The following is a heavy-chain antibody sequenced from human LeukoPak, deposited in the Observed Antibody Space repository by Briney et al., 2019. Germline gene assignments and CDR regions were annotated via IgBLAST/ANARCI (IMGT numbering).Heavy chain of an antibody. J-gene: IGHJ4*02. CDR2: IYSGGST. V-gene: IGHV3-66*02. CDR3: ARAGYYGDHDY. CDR1: GFTVSSNY. Sequence: PGGSLRLSXAASGFTVSSNYMSWVRQAPGKGLEWVPVIYSGGSTYYADSVKGRFTISRDNSKNTLYLQMNSLRAEDTAVYYCARAGYYGDHDYWGQGTLVTVSS. D-gene: IGHD4-17*01.